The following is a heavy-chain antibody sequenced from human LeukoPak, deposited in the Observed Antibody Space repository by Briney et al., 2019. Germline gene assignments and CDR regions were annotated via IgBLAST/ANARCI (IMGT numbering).Heavy chain of an antibody. CDR2: IYHSGST. J-gene: IGHJ4*02. CDR3: ARDSPRIQLWGAIDY. Sequence: TASETLSLXCAVSGYSISSGYYWGWIRQPPGKGLEWIGSIYHSGSTYYNPSLKSRVTISVDTSKNQFSLKLSSVTAADTAVYYCARDSPRIQLWGAIDYWGQGTLVTVSS. D-gene: IGHD5-18*01. V-gene: IGHV4-38-2*02. CDR1: GYSISSGYY.